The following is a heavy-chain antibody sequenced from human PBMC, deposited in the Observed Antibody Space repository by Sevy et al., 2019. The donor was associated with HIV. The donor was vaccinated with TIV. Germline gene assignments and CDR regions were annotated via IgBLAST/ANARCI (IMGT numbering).Heavy chain of an antibody. J-gene: IGHJ4*02. CDR2: IIPIFGTA. CDR1: GGTFSSYA. V-gene: IGHV1-69*06. Sequence: ASVKVSCKASGGTFSSYAISWVRQAPGQGLEWMGGIIPIFGTANYAQKFQGRVTITADKSTSTAYMELSSLRSEDTAVYYCASGGRSLAVAGRAFDYWGQGTLVTVSS. CDR3: ASGGRSLAVAGRAFDY. D-gene: IGHD6-19*01.